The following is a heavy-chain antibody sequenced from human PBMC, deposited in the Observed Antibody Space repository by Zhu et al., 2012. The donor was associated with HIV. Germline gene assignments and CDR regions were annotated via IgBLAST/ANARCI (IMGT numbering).Heavy chain of an antibody. CDR2: IYRTGDT. D-gene: IGHD5-24*01. CDR1: GYSINTATY. CDR3: AKTTDDNFHASFDI. V-gene: IGHV4-38-2*01. Sequence: QVQLQGSGPGLVKPSETLSLTCDVSGYSINTATYWGWIRQPPGKGLEWIANIYRTGDTYYNPSLKSRSTISLDTSGTLSLTLESVTAADTAMYYCAKTTDDNFHASFDIWDQGTLITVSS. J-gene: IGHJ3*02.